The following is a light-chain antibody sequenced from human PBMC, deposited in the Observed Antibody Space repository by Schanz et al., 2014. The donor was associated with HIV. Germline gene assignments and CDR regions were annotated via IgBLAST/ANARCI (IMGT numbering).Light chain of an antibody. CDR2: EVS. CDR1: SSDVGAYNY. CDR3: ATWDDSLNGWV. Sequence: QSVLTQPPSASGSPGQSVTISCTGTSSDVGAYNYVSWYQHHPGKAPKLMIYEVSKRPSGVPDRFSGSKSDSSASLAISGLQSEDEADYHCATWDDSLNGWVFGGGTKLTV. J-gene: IGLJ3*02. V-gene: IGLV2-8*01.